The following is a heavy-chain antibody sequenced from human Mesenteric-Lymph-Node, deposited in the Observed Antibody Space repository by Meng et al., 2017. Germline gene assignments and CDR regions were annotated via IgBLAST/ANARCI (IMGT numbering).Heavy chain of an antibody. V-gene: IGHV5-51*01. CDR3: ARRGLGELLDY. CDR1: GYTFTNYW. CDR2: IYPGDSHI. J-gene: IGHJ4*02. D-gene: IGHD3-10*01. Sequence: GESLKISCKGSGYTFTNYWIGWVRQMPGKGLEWMGIIYPGDSHIRYSPSFQGKVTISADKSISTAYLQWSSLKASDTAMYYCARRGLGELLDYWGQGTLVTVSS.